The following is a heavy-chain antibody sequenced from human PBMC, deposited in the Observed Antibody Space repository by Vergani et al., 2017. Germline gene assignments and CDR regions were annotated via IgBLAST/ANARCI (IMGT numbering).Heavy chain of an antibody. D-gene: IGHD2-8*02. V-gene: IGHV3-21*01. J-gene: IGHJ4*02. CDR1: GFTFSSYS. CDR2: ISSSSSYI. Sequence: EVQLVESGGGLVKPGGSLRLSCAASGFTFSSYSMNWVRQAPGKGLEWVSSISSSSSYICYADSVKGRFTISRDNAKNSLYLQMNSLRAEDTAVYYCARDGGVGLDYWGQGTLVTVSS. CDR3: ARDGGVGLDY.